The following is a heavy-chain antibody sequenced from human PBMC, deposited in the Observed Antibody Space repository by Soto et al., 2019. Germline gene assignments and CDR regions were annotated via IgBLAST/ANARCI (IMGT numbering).Heavy chain of an antibody. CDR1: GFTFSSYA. V-gene: IGHV3-23*01. CDR2: ISGSGGST. D-gene: IGHD6-19*01. J-gene: IGHJ4*02. Sequence: EVQLLESGGGLVQPGGSLRLSCVASGFTFSSYAMSWVRQAPGKGLEWVSAISGSGGSTYYADSVKGRFTISRDNSKNTLYLQMNSLRAEDTAVYYCAKDRSVAGTFHYWGQGTLVTVSS. CDR3: AKDRSVAGTFHY.